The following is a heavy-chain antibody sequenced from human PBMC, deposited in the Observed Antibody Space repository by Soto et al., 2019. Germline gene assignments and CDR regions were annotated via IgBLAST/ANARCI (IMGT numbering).Heavy chain of an antibody. CDR1: GVSVGETYW. V-gene: IGHV4-4*02. J-gene: IGHJ4*02. CDR3: ARHVGVPGTRGFDY. D-gene: IGHD6-13*01. CDR2: ISHRGTP. Sequence: QVHLQESGPGLAEPSETLSLTCAVSGVSVGETYWWSWVRQPPGKGLEWIGEISHRGTPHYNASLWRRVSMSTDTSRNQISLTLVSVTAADSASYFCARHVGVPGTRGFDYWGQGTLVTVSS.